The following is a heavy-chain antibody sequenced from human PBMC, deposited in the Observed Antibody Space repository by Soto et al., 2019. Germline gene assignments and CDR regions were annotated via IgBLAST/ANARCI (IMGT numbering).Heavy chain of an antibody. CDR3: AKDREKVPSAFDY. J-gene: IGHJ4*02. D-gene: IGHD3-10*01. Sequence: GWSLRLSCAASGFTFISYAMSWVRQAPGKGLEWVSAISGSGGSTYYADSVKGRFTISRDNSKNTLYLQMNSLRAEDTAVYYCAKDREKVPSAFDYWGQGTLVTVSS. CDR1: GFTFISYA. CDR2: ISGSGGST. V-gene: IGHV3-23*01.